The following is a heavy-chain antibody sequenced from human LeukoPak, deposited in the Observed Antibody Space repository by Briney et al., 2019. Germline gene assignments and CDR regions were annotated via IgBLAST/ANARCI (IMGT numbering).Heavy chain of an antibody. CDR3: AKFTGVYCSSTSCYKDYYYYGMDV. D-gene: IGHD2-2*02. J-gene: IGHJ6*02. Sequence: GGSLTLSCAASRFTFSSYAMSWVRQPPRKGLEWVSAISGSGGSTYYADSVKGRFTISRDNSKNTLYLQMNRLRAEDTAVYYCAKFTGVYCSSTSCYKDYYYYGMDVWGQGTTVTVSS. V-gene: IGHV3-23*01. CDR1: RFTFSSYA. CDR2: ISGSGGST.